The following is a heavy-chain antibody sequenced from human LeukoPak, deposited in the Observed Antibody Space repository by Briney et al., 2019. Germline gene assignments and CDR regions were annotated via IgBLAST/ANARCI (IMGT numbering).Heavy chain of an antibody. CDR2: IKQDGSEK. D-gene: IGHD2-2*02. CDR3: ARVIPYYYYMDV. V-gene: IGHV3-7*01. Sequence: GGSLRLSCAASGFTVSSNYMSWVRQAPGKGLEWVANIKQDGSEKYYVDSVKGRFTISRDNAKNSLYLQMNSLRAEDTAVYYCARVIPYYYYMDVWGKGTTVTVSS. CDR1: GFTVSSNY. J-gene: IGHJ6*03.